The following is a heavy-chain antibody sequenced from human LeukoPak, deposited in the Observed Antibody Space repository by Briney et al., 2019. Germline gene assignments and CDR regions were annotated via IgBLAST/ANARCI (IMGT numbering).Heavy chain of an antibody. D-gene: IGHD3-22*01. CDR3: ARGPLDYDGSGYNYYYYMDV. Sequence: SETLSLTCAVYGWTFSGYYWSWIRQPPGKGLEWIGEINHSGSTNYNPSLKSRVTISVDTSKNQFSLKLNSVTAADTAVYYCARGPLDYDGSGYNYYYYMDVWGKGTTVTVSS. V-gene: IGHV4-34*01. CDR1: GWTFSGYY. J-gene: IGHJ6*03. CDR2: INHSGST.